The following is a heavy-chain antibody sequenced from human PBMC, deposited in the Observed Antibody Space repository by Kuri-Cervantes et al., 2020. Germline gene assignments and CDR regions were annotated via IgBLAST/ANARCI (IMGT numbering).Heavy chain of an antibody. CDR3: ARDSRYCSSTSCYAVPDYYGMDV. CDR1: GYTFTDYY. V-gene: IGHV1-2*04. Sequence: ASVKVSCKASGYTFTDYYIHWVRQAPGQGLELMGWINPNSGGANFAQKFQGLLSLTRDTSVSTAYMELSRLKSDDTAVYYCARDSRYCSSTSCYAVPDYYGMDVWGQGTTVTVSS. D-gene: IGHD2-2*01. J-gene: IGHJ6*02. CDR2: INPNSGGA.